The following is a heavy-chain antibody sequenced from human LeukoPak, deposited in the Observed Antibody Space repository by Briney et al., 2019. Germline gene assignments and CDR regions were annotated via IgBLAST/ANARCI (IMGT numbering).Heavy chain of an antibody. CDR1: GFTFSSYW. CDR3: TTDPGPISPLDV. Sequence: GGSLRLSCAASGFTFSSYWMSWVRQAPGKGLEWVANIKQDGSEKYYVDSVKGRFTISRDNAKNSLYLQMNSLKTEDTAVYYCTTDPGPISPLDVWGKGTTVTVSS. V-gene: IGHV3-7*03. CDR2: IKQDGSEK. J-gene: IGHJ6*03. D-gene: IGHD3-9*01.